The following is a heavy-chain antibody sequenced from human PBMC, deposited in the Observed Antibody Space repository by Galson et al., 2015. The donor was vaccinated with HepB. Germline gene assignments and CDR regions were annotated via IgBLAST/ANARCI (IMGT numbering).Heavy chain of an antibody. J-gene: IGHJ4*02. CDR1: GFTFSSYA. Sequence: SLRLSCAASGFTFSSYAMHWVRQASGKGLEYVSAISSNGGSTYYTDSVKGRFTISRDNSKNTLYLQMSSLRAEDTAVYYCVKDLMIVVVADFDYWGQGTLVTVSS. D-gene: IGHD3-22*01. V-gene: IGHV3-64D*06. CDR3: VKDLMIVVVADFDY. CDR2: ISSNGGST.